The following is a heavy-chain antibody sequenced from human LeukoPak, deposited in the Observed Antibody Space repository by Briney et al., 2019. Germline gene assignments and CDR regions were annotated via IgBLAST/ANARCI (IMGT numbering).Heavy chain of an antibody. V-gene: IGHV3-30*18. CDR2: ISYDGSNK. CDR1: GFTFSSYG. Sequence: GGSLRLSCAASGFTFSSYGMHWVRQAPGKGLEWVAVISYDGSNKYYADSVKGRFTNSRDNSKNTLYLQMNSLRAEDTAVYYCAKDRRGYSYSDYWGQGTLVTVSS. J-gene: IGHJ4*02. D-gene: IGHD5-18*01. CDR3: AKDRRGYSYSDY.